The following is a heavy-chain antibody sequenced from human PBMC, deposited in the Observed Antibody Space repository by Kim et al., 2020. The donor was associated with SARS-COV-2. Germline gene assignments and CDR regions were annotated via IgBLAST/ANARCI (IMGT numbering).Heavy chain of an antibody. Sequence: SGTLSLTCAVSGGSISSSNWWSWVRQPPGKGLEWIGEIYHSGSTNYNPSLKSRVTISVDKSKNQFSLKLSSVTAADTAVYYCARCVRVVAATPDYYYYYGMDVWGQGTTVTVSS. CDR2: IYHSGST. CDR1: GGSISSSNW. V-gene: IGHV4-4*02. J-gene: IGHJ6*02. D-gene: IGHD2-15*01. CDR3: ARCVRVVAATPDYYYYYGMDV.